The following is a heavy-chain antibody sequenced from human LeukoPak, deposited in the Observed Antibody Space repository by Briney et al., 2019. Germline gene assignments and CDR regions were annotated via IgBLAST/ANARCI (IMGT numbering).Heavy chain of an antibody. J-gene: IGHJ3*02. CDR2: IYYSGST. V-gene: IGHV4-39*01. CDR3: ARLDIVATMSAFDI. CDR1: GGSISSSSYY. Sequence: SETLSLTCTVSGGSISSSSYYWGWIRQPPGKGLEWIGSIYYSGSTYYNPSLKSRVTISVDTSKDQFSLKLSSVTAADTAVYYCARLDIVATMSAFDIWGQGTMVTVSS. D-gene: IGHD5-12*01.